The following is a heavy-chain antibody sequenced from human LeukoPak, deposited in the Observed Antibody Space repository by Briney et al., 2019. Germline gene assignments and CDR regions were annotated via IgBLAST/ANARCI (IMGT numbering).Heavy chain of an antibody. J-gene: IGHJ4*02. V-gene: IGHV1-69*13. Sequence: SVKVSCKASEGTFGGYSIDWVRQAPGQGLDWVGGINPIFNILYYAQNFQGRVTITADESTNTAYLELDSLKHDDTAVYYCAAGRRLGELFFDYWGQGTLVTVSS. CDR2: INPIFNIL. CDR3: AAGRRLGELFFDY. CDR1: EGTFGGYS. D-gene: IGHD3-10*01.